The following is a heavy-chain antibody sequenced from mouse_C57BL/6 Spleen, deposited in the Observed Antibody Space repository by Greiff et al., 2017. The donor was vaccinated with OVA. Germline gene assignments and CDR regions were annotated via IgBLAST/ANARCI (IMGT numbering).Heavy chain of an antibody. CDR1: GYTFTDYS. D-gene: IGHD6-2*01. CDR2: IYPRDGST. CDR3: TREGGLYYVDY. V-gene: IGHV1-78*01. J-gene: IGHJ2*01. Sequence: VQLQQSDAELVKPGASVKISCKVSGYTFTDYSIHWVQQRPEQGLDWIGYIYPRDGSTQYNEKFKGKATLTADKSSSTAYMQLNSLTSEDAAVYCCTREGGLYYVDYWGQGTTLTVSS.